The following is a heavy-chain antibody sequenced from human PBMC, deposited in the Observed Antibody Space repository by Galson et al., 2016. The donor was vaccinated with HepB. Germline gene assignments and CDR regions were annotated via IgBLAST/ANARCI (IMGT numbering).Heavy chain of an antibody. Sequence: SVKVSCKASGYIFATYGISWVRQAPGQGLEWMGWISADNGNTNYAQDFQGRVTMTADTSTSSAYMDLTSLRSDDTAVYYCARDPGGYYFDYWGQGTLVTVSS. CDR3: ARDPGGYYFDY. J-gene: IGHJ4*02. CDR1: GYIFATYG. D-gene: IGHD3-10*01. V-gene: IGHV1-18*01. CDR2: ISADNGNT.